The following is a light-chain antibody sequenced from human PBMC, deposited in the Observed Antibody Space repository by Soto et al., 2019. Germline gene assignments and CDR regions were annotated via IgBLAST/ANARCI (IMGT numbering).Light chain of an antibody. CDR1: HYSNHC. J-gene: IGKJ1*01. Sequence: DIQMTQSPATLSASVGDRVTITCRSSHYSNHCLAWHQQTQGKAPKVLIYQASTLESGVPSRFSGSGSGTEFTLTISSLQPDDFANYYCQQYNSYPWPFGQGTKVEVK. CDR2: QAS. V-gene: IGKV1-5*01. CDR3: QQYNSYPWP.